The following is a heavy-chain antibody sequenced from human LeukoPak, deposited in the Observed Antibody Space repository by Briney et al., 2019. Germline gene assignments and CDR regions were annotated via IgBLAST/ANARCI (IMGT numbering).Heavy chain of an antibody. CDR2: MNPNNGNT. V-gene: IGHV1-8*03. J-gene: IGHJ4*02. CDR1: GYTFTSYG. D-gene: IGHD1-26*01. Sequence: ASVKVSCKASGYTFTSYGISWVRQAPGQGLEWMGWMNPNNGNTGYAQKFQGRVTITRNTSISTAYMELSSLRSEDTAMYYCARVPQGSGSHAFDYWGQGTLVTVSS. CDR3: ARVPQGSGSHAFDY.